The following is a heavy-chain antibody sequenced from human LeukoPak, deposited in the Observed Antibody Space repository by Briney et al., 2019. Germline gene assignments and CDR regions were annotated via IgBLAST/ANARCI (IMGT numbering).Heavy chain of an antibody. J-gene: IGHJ5*02. CDR2: IYYSGST. D-gene: IGHD3-10*01. Sequence: SETLSLTCTVSGGSISSGDYYCSWIRQPPGKGLEWIGYIYYSGSTYYNPSLKSRVTISVDTSKNQFSLKLSSVTAADTAVYYCTIMVRGVIVSWFDPWGQGTLVTVSS. CDR3: TIMVRGVIVSWFDP. CDR1: GGSISSGDYY. V-gene: IGHV4-30-4*01.